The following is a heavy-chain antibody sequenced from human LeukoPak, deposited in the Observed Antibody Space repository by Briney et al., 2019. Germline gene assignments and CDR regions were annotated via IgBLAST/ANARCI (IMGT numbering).Heavy chain of an antibody. CDR1: GFSFSSFD. CDR2: ISGSGGST. CDR3: AKVSWSPGTDV. J-gene: IGHJ6*02. V-gene: IGHV3-23*01. Sequence: GASLRLSCAASGFSFSSFDMSWVRQAPGEGLEGFSGISGSGGSTYYTASVKGRFTISRDNSKNTLYLQMNSLRAEDTAVYYCAKVSWSPGTDVWGQGTTVTVSS. D-gene: IGHD1-1*01.